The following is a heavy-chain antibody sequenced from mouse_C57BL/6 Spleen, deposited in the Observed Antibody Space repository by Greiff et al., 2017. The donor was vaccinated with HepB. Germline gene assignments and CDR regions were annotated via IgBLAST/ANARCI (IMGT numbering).Heavy chain of an antibody. D-gene: IGHD2-4*01. Sequence: VKLMESGPGLVQPSQSLSITCTVSGFSLTSYGVHWVRQSPGKGLEWLGVIWRGGSTDYNAAFMSRLSITKDNSKSQVFFKMNSLQADDTAIYYCAKKGDYDGILYAMDYWGQGTSVTVSS. CDR2: IWRGGST. V-gene: IGHV2-5*01. CDR3: AKKGDYDGILYAMDY. J-gene: IGHJ4*01. CDR1: GFSLTSYG.